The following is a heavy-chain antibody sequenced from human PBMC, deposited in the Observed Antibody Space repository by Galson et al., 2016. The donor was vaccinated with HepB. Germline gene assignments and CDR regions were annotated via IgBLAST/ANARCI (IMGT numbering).Heavy chain of an antibody. CDR2: IYSSAST. Sequence: SLRLSCAASGFIVSNNYMSWVRQAPGKGLEWVSLIYSSASTYHADSVKGRFFISRDNSKNMVHLEMNTLRAEDTAVYYCARAHSSSSRRLDYWGQGTLVTVSS. CDR1: GFIVSNNY. V-gene: IGHV3-66*01. CDR3: ARAHSSSSRRLDY. J-gene: IGHJ4*02. D-gene: IGHD6-6*01.